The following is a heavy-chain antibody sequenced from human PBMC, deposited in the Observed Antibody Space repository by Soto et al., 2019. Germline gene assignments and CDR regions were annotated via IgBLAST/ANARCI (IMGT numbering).Heavy chain of an antibody. V-gene: IGHV3-9*01. CDR2: ISWNSGSI. CDR1: GFTFDDYA. J-gene: IGHJ4*02. Sequence: PGGSLRLSCAASGFTFDDYAMHWVRQAPGKGLEWVSGISWNSGSIGYADSVKGRFTISRDSSTNALYLQMNSLRAEDTAVYYCARDWLSHLFYDWGQGTPVPVAS. CDR3: ARDWLSHLFYD. D-gene: IGHD5-12*01.